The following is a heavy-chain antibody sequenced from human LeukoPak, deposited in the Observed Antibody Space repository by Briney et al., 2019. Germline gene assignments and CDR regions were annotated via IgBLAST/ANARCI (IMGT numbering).Heavy chain of an antibody. D-gene: IGHD3-3*01. V-gene: IGHV4-34*01. CDR1: GGSFSGYY. CDR2: INHSGST. Sequence: SETLSLTCAVYGGSFSGYYWSWIRQPPGKGLEWIGEINHSGSTNYNPSLKSRVTISVDTSKNQFSLKLSSVTAADTAVYYCARNSGITIFGVVITPQSSGMDVWGQGTTVTVPS. J-gene: IGHJ6*02. CDR3: ARNSGITIFGVVITPQSSGMDV.